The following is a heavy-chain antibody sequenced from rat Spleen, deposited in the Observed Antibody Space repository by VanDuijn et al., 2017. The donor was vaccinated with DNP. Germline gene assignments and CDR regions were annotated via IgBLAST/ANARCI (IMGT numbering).Heavy chain of an antibody. CDR1: GFTFSDYW. Sequence: EVQLVETGGGLVQPGRSLKLSCVVSGFTFSDYWMYWIRQAPGRGLEWIASIDTDGGKTYYSDSVKGRCTVSRDNAENTVYLQMNSLRSEDTATYYCARWSSSHWYFDFWGPGTMVTVSS. CDR2: IDTDGGKT. V-gene: IGHV5-58*01. CDR3: ARWSSSHWYFDF. D-gene: IGHD1-2*01. J-gene: IGHJ1*01.